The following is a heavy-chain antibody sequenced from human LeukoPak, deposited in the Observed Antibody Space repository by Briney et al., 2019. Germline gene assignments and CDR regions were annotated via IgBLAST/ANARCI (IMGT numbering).Heavy chain of an antibody. CDR3: ARDHPNCVGTDCLLFDY. D-gene: IGHD2-21*01. Sequence: GGSLRLSCAASGFTFSGYAMGWVRQAPGKGLEWVSTITRGGAGTYYADSVKGRFTISRDNSKNTLYLRVNSLRAEDTAVYYCARDHPNCVGTDCLLFDYWGQGTLVTVSS. J-gene: IGHJ4*02. CDR1: GFTFSGYA. CDR2: ITRGGAGT. V-gene: IGHV3-23*01.